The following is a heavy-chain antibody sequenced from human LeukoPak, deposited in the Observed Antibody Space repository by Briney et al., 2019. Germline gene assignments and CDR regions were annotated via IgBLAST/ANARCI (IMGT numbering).Heavy chain of an antibody. CDR1: GGSISSYY. Sequence: ASETLSLTCTVSGGSISSYYWSWIRQPAGKGLEWIGRIYTSGSTNYNPSLKSRVTMSVDTSKNQFSLKLSSVTAADTAVYYCARDSYYYDSSGYRLLDWGQGTLVTVSS. J-gene: IGHJ4*02. CDR3: ARDSYYYDSSGYRLLD. D-gene: IGHD3-22*01. CDR2: IYTSGST. V-gene: IGHV4-4*07.